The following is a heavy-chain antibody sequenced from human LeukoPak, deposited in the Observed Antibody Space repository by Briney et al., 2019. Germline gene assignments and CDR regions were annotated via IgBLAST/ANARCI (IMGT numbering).Heavy chain of an antibody. Sequence: PGGSLRLSCAASGFTFSSYGMHWVRQAPGKGLEWVAVISYDGSNKYHADSVKGRFTISRDNSKNTLYLQMNSLRAEDTAVYYCAKDGTEIDAFDIWGQGTMVTVSS. CDR2: ISYDGSNK. CDR3: AKDGTEIDAFDI. V-gene: IGHV3-30*18. D-gene: IGHD1/OR15-1a*01. J-gene: IGHJ3*02. CDR1: GFTFSSYG.